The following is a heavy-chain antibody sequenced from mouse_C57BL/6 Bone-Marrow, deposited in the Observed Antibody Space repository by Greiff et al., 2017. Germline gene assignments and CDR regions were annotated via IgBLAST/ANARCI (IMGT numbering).Heavy chain of an antibody. D-gene: IGHD6-1*01. CDR2: INPNNGGT. Sequence: EVQLQQSGPELVKPGASVKISCKASGYTFTDYYMNWVKQSHGKSLEWIGDINPNNGGTSSNQTVKGKATLTVDKSANTAFMELRSLTSEDSAVYYCARSAAPRYFDVWGTGTTVTVSS. J-gene: IGHJ1*03. V-gene: IGHV1-26*01. CDR1: GYTFTDYY. CDR3: ARSAAPRYFDV.